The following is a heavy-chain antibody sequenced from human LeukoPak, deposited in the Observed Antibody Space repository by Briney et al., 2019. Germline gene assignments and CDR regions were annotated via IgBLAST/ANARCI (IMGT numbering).Heavy chain of an antibody. CDR2: IRYDGSNK. Sequence: GGSLRLSCAASGFTFSSYGMHWVRQTPGKGLEWVAFIRYDGSNKYYADSVKGRFTISRDNSKKTLYLQMNSQRPEDTAVYYCAKLPPSVAVAGTVEDYWGQGTLVTVSS. J-gene: IGHJ4*02. CDR1: GFTFSSYG. V-gene: IGHV3-30*02. D-gene: IGHD6-19*01. CDR3: AKLPPSVAVAGTVEDY.